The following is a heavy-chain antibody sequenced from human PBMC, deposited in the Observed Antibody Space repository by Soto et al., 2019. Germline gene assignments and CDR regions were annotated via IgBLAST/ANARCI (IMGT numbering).Heavy chain of an antibody. D-gene: IGHD2-21*02. CDR1: GFSLSTGGVG. Sequence: QITLKESGPTLVKPTQTLTLTCTFSGFSLSTGGVGVGWIRQPPGKALEWLALIYWDDDKRYSPSLKSRLTVTEDTSKLQVVLTMTIMDPVDTATYYCAHSRCGGDCLRSYSSHYYYGMDIWGQGTTVTVSS. CDR2: IYWDDDK. CDR3: AHSRCGGDCLRSYSSHYYYGMDI. J-gene: IGHJ6*02. V-gene: IGHV2-5*02.